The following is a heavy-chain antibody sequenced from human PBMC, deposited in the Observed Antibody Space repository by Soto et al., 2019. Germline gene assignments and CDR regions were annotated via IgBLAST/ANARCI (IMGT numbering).Heavy chain of an antibody. CDR1: GYTFTSYA. D-gene: IGHD2-15*01. CDR3: ARGTVVTHFDY. V-gene: IGHV1-3*05. J-gene: IGHJ4*02. CDR2: INDGNGNT. Sequence: QVQLVQSGAEEKKPGASVKVSCKASGYTFTSYAMHWVRQAPGQRLEWMGWINDGNGNTKYSQKFQGRGTITRDTSASTAYMELSSLRSEDTAVYYCARGTVVTHFDYWGQGTLVTVSS.